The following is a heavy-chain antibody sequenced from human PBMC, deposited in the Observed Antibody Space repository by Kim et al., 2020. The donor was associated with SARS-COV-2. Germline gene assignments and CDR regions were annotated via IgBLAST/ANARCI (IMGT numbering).Heavy chain of an antibody. V-gene: IGHV3-49*04. J-gene: IGHJ4*02. CDR3: GRGTTVPGAKYYFDY. D-gene: IGHD1-26*01. Sequence: GGSLRLSCTTSGFTFYDYAVGWVRQAPGKGLEWVSLIRSKIYGGAREDAASVRGRFGVSRDDSKSIAYLQMNSLKAEDTAVYYCGRGTTVPGAKYYFDYWGQGTLVTVSS. CDR1: GFTFYDYA. CDR2: IRSKIYGGAR.